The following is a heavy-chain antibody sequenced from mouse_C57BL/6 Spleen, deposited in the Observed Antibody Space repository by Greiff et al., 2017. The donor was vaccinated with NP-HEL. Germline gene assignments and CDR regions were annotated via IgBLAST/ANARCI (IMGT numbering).Heavy chain of an antibody. CDR2: ISYDGSN. CDR3: ARGYRGYFDV. J-gene: IGHJ1*03. Sequence: EVKLQESGPGLVKPSQSLSLTCSVTGYSITSGYYWNWIRQFPGNKLEWMGYISYDGSNNYNPSLKNRISITRDTSKNQFFLKLNSVTTEDTATYYCARGYRGYFDVWGTGTTVTVSS. D-gene: IGHD2-12*01. CDR1: GYSITSGYY. V-gene: IGHV3-6*01.